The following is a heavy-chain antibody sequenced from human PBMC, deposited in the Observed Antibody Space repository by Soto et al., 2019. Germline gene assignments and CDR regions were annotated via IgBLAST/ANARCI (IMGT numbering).Heavy chain of an antibody. D-gene: IGHD3-22*01. CDR2: ISGYSGKT. CDR1: GYTFDNYG. V-gene: IGHV1-18*01. CDR3: ARVDDPNYYDSRGFHSH. J-gene: IGHJ4*02. Sequence: QVQLVQSGAEVKKPGASVKISCKGSGYTFDNYGITWVRQAPGQGLEWLGWISGYSGKTYLAQKIQGRVALSTDTSATTAYIEMWSLRSDDTAVYYCARVDDPNYYDSRGFHSHWGQGTLVTVSS.